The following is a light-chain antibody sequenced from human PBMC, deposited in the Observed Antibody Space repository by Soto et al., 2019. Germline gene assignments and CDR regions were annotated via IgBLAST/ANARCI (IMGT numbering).Light chain of an antibody. CDR2: DAS. CDR3: QQRLNWPPLT. CDR1: QSVSRY. J-gene: IGKJ4*01. Sequence: EIVLTQSPATLSLSPGERATLSCRASQSVSRYLAWYQQKPGQAPRLLIYDASNRAADIPARFSGSGSGTDFTLTISSLETEDVAVYYCQQRLNWPPLTFGGGTKVEI. V-gene: IGKV3-11*01.